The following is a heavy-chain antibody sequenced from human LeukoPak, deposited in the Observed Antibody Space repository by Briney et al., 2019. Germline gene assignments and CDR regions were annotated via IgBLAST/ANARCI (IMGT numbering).Heavy chain of an antibody. V-gene: IGHV3-23*01. J-gene: IGHJ6*04. Sequence: GGSLRLSCAASGFTFSSYGMHWVRQAPGKGLEWVSGISGSGDSTYYADSVKGRFTISRDNSKNTLYLQVNSLRAEDTAVYYCAKGSGPGSYSGMDVWGKGTTVTISS. D-gene: IGHD3-10*01. CDR2: ISGSGDST. CDR3: AKGSGPGSYSGMDV. CDR1: GFTFSSYG.